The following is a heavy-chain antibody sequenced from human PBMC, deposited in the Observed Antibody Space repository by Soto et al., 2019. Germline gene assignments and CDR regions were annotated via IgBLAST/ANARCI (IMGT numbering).Heavy chain of an antibody. V-gene: IGHV4-34*01. Sequence: PSETLSLTCAVYGGSFSGYYWSWIRQPPGKGLEWIGEINHSGSTNYNPSLKSRVTISVDTSKNQFSLKLSSVTAADTAVYYCARGWQQLVRLLATRNWFDPWGQGTLVT. CDR2: INHSGST. D-gene: IGHD6-13*01. CDR1: GGSFSGYY. CDR3: ARGWQQLVRLLATRNWFDP. J-gene: IGHJ5*02.